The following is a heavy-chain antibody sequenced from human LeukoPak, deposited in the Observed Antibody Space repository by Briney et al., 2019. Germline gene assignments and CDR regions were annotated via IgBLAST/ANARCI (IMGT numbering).Heavy chain of an antibody. D-gene: IGHD1-1*01. CDR3: KSVGAAPGSFDY. V-gene: IGHV3-7*01. CDR2: IKYDGSED. Sequence: PGGSLRLSCAASGFTFSRYWMSWMRQAPGKGLEGVANIKYDGSEDYYVDSAKGRFTISRDNAKNTLYLQLNSLRVEDTAVYYCKSVGAAPGSFDYWGQGTLVTVSP. CDR1: GFTFSRYW. J-gene: IGHJ4*02.